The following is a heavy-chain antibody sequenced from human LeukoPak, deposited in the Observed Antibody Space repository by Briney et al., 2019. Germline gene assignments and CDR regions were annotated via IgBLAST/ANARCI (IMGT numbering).Heavy chain of an antibody. CDR3: ARDPEYSSSSINY. CDR2: IKQDGSEK. CDR1: GFTFSSYW. J-gene: IGHJ4*02. D-gene: IGHD6-6*01. V-gene: IGHV3-7*01. Sequence: PGGSLRLSCAASGFTFSSYWMSWVRQAPGKGLEWVANIKQDGSEKYYVDSVKGRFTISRDNAKNTLYLQMNSLRAEDTAVYYCARDPEYSSSSINYWGQGTLVTVSS.